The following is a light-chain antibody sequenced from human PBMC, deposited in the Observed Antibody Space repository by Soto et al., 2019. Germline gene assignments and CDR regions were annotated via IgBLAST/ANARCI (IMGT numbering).Light chain of an antibody. V-gene: IGKV3-15*01. Sequence: VVMAQCVAPVAGCPIKKATLSCRASQSVATNLAWYQQKPGQPPRLLIYGASTRATGIPARFSGSGSGTEFTLTISSLQSVDVTVYSCQQSNILLCWFAERTK. CDR3: QQSNILLCW. CDR2: GAS. J-gene: IGKJ1*01. CDR1: QSVATN.